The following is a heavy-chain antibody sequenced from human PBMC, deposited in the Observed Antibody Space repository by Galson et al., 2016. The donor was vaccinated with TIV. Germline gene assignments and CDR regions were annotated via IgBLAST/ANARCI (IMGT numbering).Heavy chain of an antibody. Sequence: LRLSCAASGFPFSNYALHWVRQAPGKGLEWVAVISYDGNKKYYADSVKGRFTISRDNSKNTLYLQMNSLRVEDTAVYYCARGFSSYCFDYWGQGTLVTVSS. V-gene: IGHV3-30-3*01. CDR2: ISYDGNKK. J-gene: IGHJ4*02. CDR3: ARGFSSYCFDY. D-gene: IGHD6-13*01. CDR1: GFPFSNYA.